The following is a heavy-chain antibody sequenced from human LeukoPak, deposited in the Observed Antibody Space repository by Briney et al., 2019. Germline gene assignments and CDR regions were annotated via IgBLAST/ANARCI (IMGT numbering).Heavy chain of an antibody. V-gene: IGHV3-23*01. CDR1: GFIFTSYA. CDR2: ISGGGHST. CDR3: AKGTSSWFRIASFDY. D-gene: IGHD6-13*01. J-gene: IGHJ4*02. Sequence: GGSLRLSCAASGFIFTSYAMNWVRQAPGRGLEWVSAISGGGHSTYYTDSVKGRFTISRDSSKNTVYLQVNSLTAEDTAVYYCAKGTSSWFRIASFDYWGQGPLVTVSS.